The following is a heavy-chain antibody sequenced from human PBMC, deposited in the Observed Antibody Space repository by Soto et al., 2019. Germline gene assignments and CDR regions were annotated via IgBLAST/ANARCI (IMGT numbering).Heavy chain of an antibody. CDR1: GFTFSRYA. CDR2: ISVSGDNT. Sequence: EVQLVESGGGLVKPGGSLRLSCAASGFTFSRYAMNWVRQAPGRGLQWMSSISVSGDNTSYVESVRGRFTVSRDNSKNTLYLPMHNLRGEDTALYYCANDGMRRTKVWFPAGYGMDVWGHGTTITVSS. V-gene: IGHV3-23*04. J-gene: IGHJ6*02. D-gene: IGHD3-10*01. CDR3: ANDGMRRTKVWFPAGYGMDV.